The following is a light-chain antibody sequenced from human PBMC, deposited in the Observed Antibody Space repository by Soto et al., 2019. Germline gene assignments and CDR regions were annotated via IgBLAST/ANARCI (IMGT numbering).Light chain of an antibody. J-gene: IGKJ1*01. CDR2: GAS. CDR1: QSVSSN. V-gene: IGKV3D-15*01. Sequence: EIVMMQSPATLSVSPGERATLSCRASQSVSSNLAWYQQKPGQAPRLLIYGASIRATGIPARFSGSGSGTEFTLTISSLQSEDFAVYYCQQYNNWPPTFGQGTKVEIK. CDR3: QQYNNWPPT.